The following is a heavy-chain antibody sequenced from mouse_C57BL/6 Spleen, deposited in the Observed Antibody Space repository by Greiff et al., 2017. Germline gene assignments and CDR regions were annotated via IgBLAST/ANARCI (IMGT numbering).Heavy chain of an antibody. Sequence: EVQLQQSGPELVKPGASVKISCKASGYSFTGYYMNWVKQSPEKSLEWIGEINPSTGGTTYNQKFKAKATLTVDKSSSTAYMQLKRLTSEDSAVYYCARGNWVDYWGQGTTLTVSS. CDR3: ARGNWVDY. J-gene: IGHJ2*01. D-gene: IGHD4-1*01. CDR2: INPSTGGT. CDR1: GYSFTGYY. V-gene: IGHV1-42*01.